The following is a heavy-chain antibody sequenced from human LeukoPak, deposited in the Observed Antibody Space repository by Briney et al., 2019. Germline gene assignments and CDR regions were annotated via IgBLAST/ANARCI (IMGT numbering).Heavy chain of an antibody. D-gene: IGHD3-22*01. CDR3: ARDPDSSGYRRAFEI. CDR2: IKQDGSEK. V-gene: IGHV3-7*01. CDR1: GFTFSSYW. J-gene: IGHJ3*02. Sequence: GGSLRLSCAASGFTFSSYWMSWVRQAPGKGLEWVANIKQDGSEKYYVDSVKGRFTISRDNAKNSLYLQMNSLRAEDTAAYYCARDPDSSGYRRAFEIWGQGTMVTVSS.